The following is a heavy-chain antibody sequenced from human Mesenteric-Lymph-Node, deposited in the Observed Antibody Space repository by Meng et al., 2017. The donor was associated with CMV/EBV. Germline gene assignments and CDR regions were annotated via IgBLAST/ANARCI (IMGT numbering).Heavy chain of an antibody. Sequence: SGFTFSDYYMNWIRQAPGKGLEWVALISWDGSDKYYADSVRGRFTISRDNSKNTLFLQMNSLRIEDTAVYYCARVGYSSGWYDLLDYWGQGTLVTVSS. V-gene: IGHV3-30*03. CDR1: GFTFSDYY. CDR3: ARVGYSSGWYDLLDY. CDR2: ISWDGSDK. J-gene: IGHJ4*02. D-gene: IGHD6-19*01.